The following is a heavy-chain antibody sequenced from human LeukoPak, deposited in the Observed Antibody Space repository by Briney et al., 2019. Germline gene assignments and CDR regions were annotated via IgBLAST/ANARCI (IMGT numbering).Heavy chain of an antibody. D-gene: IGHD6-19*01. Sequence: ASVKVSCKASGCTFSSYGISWVRQAPGQGLEWMGWISPYIGTANYAQKFQGRVTITTDTSTSTAYMELRSLRSDDTAVYYCARVCSLRSSREPYLLAFDIWGQGTLVTVSS. J-gene: IGHJ3*02. CDR1: GCTFSSYG. CDR2: ISPYIGTA. V-gene: IGHV1-18*01. CDR3: ARVCSLRSSREPYLLAFDI.